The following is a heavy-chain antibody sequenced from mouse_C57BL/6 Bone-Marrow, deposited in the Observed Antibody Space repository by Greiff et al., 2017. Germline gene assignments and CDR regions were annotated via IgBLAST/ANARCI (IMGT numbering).Heavy chain of an antibody. D-gene: IGHD2-4*01. CDR3: ARHDYVGAMDY. J-gene: IGHJ4*01. CDR2: ISNGGGST. V-gene: IGHV5-12*01. Sequence: EVQVVESGGGLVQPGGSLKLSCAASGFTFSDYYMYWVRQTPEKRLEWVAYISNGGGSTYYPAPVNGRFTISRDNATNTLYLQMSRLKSEDTAMYYCARHDYVGAMDYWGQGTSVTVSS. CDR1: GFTFSDYY.